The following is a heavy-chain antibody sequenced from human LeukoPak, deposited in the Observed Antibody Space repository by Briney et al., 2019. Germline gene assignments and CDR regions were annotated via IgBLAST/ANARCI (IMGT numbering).Heavy chain of an antibody. Sequence: GGSLRLSCAASGFTFSDYYMSWIRQAPGKGLEWISYISGGAGTIYYADSVKGRFTISRDNAKNSVYLQMNSLRAEDTAVYYCARDSRSWRSSDCRGDAFDIWGQGTMVTVSS. CDR1: GFTFSDYY. J-gene: IGHJ3*02. CDR3: ARDSRSWRSSDCRGDAFDI. D-gene: IGHD6-25*01. CDR2: ISGGAGTI. V-gene: IGHV3-11*01.